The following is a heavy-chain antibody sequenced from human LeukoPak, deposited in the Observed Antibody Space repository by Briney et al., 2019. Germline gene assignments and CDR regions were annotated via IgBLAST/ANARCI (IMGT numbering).Heavy chain of an antibody. V-gene: IGHV3-48*03. J-gene: IGHJ4*02. CDR1: GFTFSSYE. D-gene: IGHD5-18*01. CDR3: ARDEEYSYGFFDY. Sequence: GGSLRLSCAASGFTFSSYEMNWVRQAPGKGLEWVSYISSSGSTIYYADSVKGRFTISRDSAKNSLYLQMNSLRAEDTAVYYCARDEEYSYGFFDYWGQGTLVTVSS. CDR2: ISSSGSTI.